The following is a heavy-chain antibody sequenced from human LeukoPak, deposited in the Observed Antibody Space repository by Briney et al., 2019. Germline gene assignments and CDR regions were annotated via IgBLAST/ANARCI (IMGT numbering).Heavy chain of an antibody. J-gene: IGHJ3*02. V-gene: IGHV3-74*01. CDR1: GFTFSTFG. CDR2: IYSDGSST. D-gene: IGHD2-15*01. CDR3: ARGEYCSGGSCYSAAFDI. Sequence: PGRSPRLSCAASGFTFSTFGMHWVRQAPGKGLVWVSRIYSDGSSTNYADSVKGRFTISRDNAKNTLYLQMNSLRAEDTAVYYCARGEYCSGGSCYSAAFDIWGQGTMVTVSS.